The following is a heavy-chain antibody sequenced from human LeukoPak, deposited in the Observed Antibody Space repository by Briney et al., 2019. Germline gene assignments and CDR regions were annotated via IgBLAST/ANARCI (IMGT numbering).Heavy chain of an antibody. CDR1: GYTFTSYG. D-gene: IGHD3-9*01. J-gene: IGHJ5*02. V-gene: IGHV1-18*04. CDR3: ARMAQERYFDWSNWFDP. CDR2: ISAYNGNT. Sequence: ASVKVSCKASGYTFTSYGTSWVRQAPGQGLEWMGWISAYNGNTNYAQKLQGRVTMTTDTSTSTAYMELRSLRSDDTAVYYCARMAQERYFDWSNWFDPWGQGTLVTVSS.